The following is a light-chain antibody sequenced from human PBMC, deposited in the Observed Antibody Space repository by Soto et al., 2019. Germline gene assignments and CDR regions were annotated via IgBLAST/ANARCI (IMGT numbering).Light chain of an antibody. CDR3: SSYTSSITLYV. V-gene: IGLV2-14*01. Sequence: QSVLTQPASRSVSPGQSITISCAGTSSDIGGYNYVSWYQQHPGKAPKVMIYEVSNRPSGVSNRFSGSKSGNTASLTISGLQAEDEADYYCSSYTSSITLYVFGSGTKVTVL. CDR1: SSDIGGYNY. CDR2: EVS. J-gene: IGLJ1*01.